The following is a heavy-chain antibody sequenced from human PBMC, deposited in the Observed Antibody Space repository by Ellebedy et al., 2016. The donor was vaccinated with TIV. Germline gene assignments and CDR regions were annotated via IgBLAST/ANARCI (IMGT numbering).Heavy chain of an antibody. D-gene: IGHD3-3*01. CDR3: ATREWQDPMDV. J-gene: IGHJ6*02. CDR2: INTGNDNT. CDR1: RHSFTSYG. Sequence: ASVKVSXKASRHSFTSYGIHWVRQAPGQSLEWMGRINTGNDNTKYSQKFQGRITISRDTSATTAYMELSGLMSEDTAVYYCATREWQDPMDVWGQGTTVTVSS. V-gene: IGHV1-3*04.